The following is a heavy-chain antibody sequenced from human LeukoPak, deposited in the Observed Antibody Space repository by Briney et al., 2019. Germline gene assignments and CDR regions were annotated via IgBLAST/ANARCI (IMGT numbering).Heavy chain of an antibody. J-gene: IGHJ5*02. V-gene: IGHV3-21*01. D-gene: IGHD4-17*01. CDR3: AGDPGAVPTPSNWFDP. CDR1: GFTFSSYS. Sequence: GGSLRLSCAASGFTFSSYSMNWVRQAPGRGLEWVSSISSSSSYIYYADSVKGRFTISRDNAKNTLYLQMNSLRAEDTAVYYCAGDPGAVPTPSNWFDPWGQGTLVTVSS. CDR2: ISSSSSYI.